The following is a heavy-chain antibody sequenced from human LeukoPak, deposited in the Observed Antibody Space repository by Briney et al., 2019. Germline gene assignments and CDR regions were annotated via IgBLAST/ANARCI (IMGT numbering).Heavy chain of an antibody. D-gene: IGHD6-13*01. Sequence: SETLSLTCSVSGGSISSGSYYWSWIRQPAGKGLEWIGRIYTSGSPTYNPSLKSRVTMSLGTSKKQFSLKLTSVTAADTAVYYCARLTSSWYQDWYFDLWGRGTLVTVSS. V-gene: IGHV4-61*02. CDR3: ARLTSSWYQDWYFDL. CDR2: IYTSGSP. J-gene: IGHJ2*01. CDR1: GGSISSGSYY.